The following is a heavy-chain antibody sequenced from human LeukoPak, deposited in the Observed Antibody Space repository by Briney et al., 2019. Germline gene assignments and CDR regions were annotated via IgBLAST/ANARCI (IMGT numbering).Heavy chain of an antibody. CDR2: ISDSGGIT. CDR1: GFAFSSQA. Sequence: GGSLSLSCAASGFAFSSQAMGWGRHAPRKGLEWVSVISDSGGITYYADSVKGRFTISRDNSKNTLFLQMNSLRAEDTAVYYCAKGVFIAARSCYDYWGQGTLVTVSS. V-gene: IGHV3-23*01. D-gene: IGHD6-6*01. CDR3: AKGVFIAARSCYDY. J-gene: IGHJ4*02.